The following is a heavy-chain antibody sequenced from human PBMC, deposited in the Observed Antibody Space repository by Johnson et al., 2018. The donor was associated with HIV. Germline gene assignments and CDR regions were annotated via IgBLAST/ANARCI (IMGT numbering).Heavy chain of an antibody. J-gene: IGHJ3*02. CDR3: AKDMFRWELLDGDTFDI. D-gene: IGHD1-26*01. CDR1: GFTFSSYT. V-gene: IGHV3-30-3*01. CDR2: ISYDGSNK. Sequence: VQLVESGGGVVQPGRSLRLSCAASGFTFSSYTMHWVRHVPDKGLVWVAVISYDGSNKYYADSVKGRLTISRDNSKNTLYLQMNSLRAEDTAVYYCAKDMFRWELLDGDTFDIWGQGTMVTVSS.